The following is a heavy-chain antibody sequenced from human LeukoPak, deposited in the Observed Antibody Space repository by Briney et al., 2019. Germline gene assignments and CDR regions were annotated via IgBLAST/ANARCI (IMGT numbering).Heavy chain of an antibody. V-gene: IGHV4-34*01. D-gene: IGHD6-6*01. CDR3: ARDPPPTSIAARQNDAFDI. CDR2: INDGGST. CDR1: GGSFTKHQ. J-gene: IGHJ3*02. Sequence: PSETLSLTCAVYGGSFTKHQWSWIRQPPGKGLEWIGAINDGGSTNYNPSLKSRVTISVDTSKNQFSLKLSSVTAADTAVYYCARDPPPTSIAARQNDAFDIWGQGTMVTVSS.